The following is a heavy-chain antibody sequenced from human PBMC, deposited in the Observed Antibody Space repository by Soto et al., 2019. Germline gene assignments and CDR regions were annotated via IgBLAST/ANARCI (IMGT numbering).Heavy chain of an antibody. CDR3: ARTRYSSSWYYFDY. CDR2: MYYSGTT. Sequence: SETLSLTCTVSGASISSAYWSWIRQPPGKGLEYIGHMYYSGTTYYNPSLKSRVTISVDTSKNQFSLKLSSVTAADTAVYYCARTRYSSSWYYFDYWGQGTLVTVS. J-gene: IGHJ4*02. D-gene: IGHD6-13*01. CDR1: GASISSAY. V-gene: IGHV4-59*01.